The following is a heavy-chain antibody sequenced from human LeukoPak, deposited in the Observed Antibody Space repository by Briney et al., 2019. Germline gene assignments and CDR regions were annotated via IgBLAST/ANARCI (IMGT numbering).Heavy chain of an antibody. CDR3: ARDSYVVVRLRHFDY. CDR2: SIAYNGNT. J-gene: IGHJ4*02. Sequence: ASVKVSCKASGGTFSSYAISWVRQAPGQGLEWMGWSIAYNGNTKYAQKLQGRVTMSTDTSTSTAYMELRSLRSDDTAVYYCARDSYVVVRLRHFDYWGQGTLVTVSS. V-gene: IGHV1-18*01. CDR1: GGTFSSYA. D-gene: IGHD3-22*01.